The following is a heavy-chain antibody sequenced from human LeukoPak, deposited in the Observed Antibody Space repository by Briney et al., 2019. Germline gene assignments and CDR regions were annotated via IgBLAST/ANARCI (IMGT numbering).Heavy chain of an antibody. V-gene: IGHV3-48*01. J-gene: IGHJ5*02. D-gene: IGHD3-16*01. CDR2: LSSDNYTI. CDR3: ARVATDGGGFDP. CDR1: GITFSSYS. Sequence: QSGGSLRLSCAASGITFSSYSMNWVRQAPGKGLEWISYLSSDNYTIYYADSVKGRFIISRDNAKDSLYLQMNSLRAEDTAVYHCARVATDGGGFDPWGQGTLVTVSS.